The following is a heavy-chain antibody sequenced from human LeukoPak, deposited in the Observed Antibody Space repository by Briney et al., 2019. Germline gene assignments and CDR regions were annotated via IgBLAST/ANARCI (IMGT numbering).Heavy chain of an antibody. V-gene: IGHV3-23*01. D-gene: IGHD3-3*01. CDR3: AKVFSGYYDWMFDY. Sequence: GGSLRLSCAASGFTFSNYAMNWVRQAPGKGLEWVSAISGSGGSTYYADSVKGRFTISRDNSKNTLYLQMNSLRAEDTAVYYCAKVFSGYYDWMFDYWGQGTLVTVSS. CDR1: GFTFSNYA. CDR2: ISGSGGST. J-gene: IGHJ4*02.